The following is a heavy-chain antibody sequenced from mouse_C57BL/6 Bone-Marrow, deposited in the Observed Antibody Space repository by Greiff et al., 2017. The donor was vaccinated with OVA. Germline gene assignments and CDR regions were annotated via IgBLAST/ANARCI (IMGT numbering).Heavy chain of an antibody. D-gene: IGHD1-1*01. CDR2: INPGSGGT. Sequence: QVQLQQSGAELVRPGTSVKVSCKASGYAFTNYLIEWVKQRPGQGLEWIGVINPGSGGTNYNEKFKGKATLTADKSSSTAYMQLSSLTSEDSAVYCCARGHYGVDYWGQGTTLTVSS. J-gene: IGHJ2*01. V-gene: IGHV1-54*01. CDR3: ARGHYGVDY. CDR1: GYAFTNYL.